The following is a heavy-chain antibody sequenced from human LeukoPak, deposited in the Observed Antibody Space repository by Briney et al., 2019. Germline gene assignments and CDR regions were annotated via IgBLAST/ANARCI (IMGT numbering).Heavy chain of an antibody. CDR1: GYSFTNYG. CDR2: SIPIFGTA. CDR3: ARDLGSSGWYQRGLDY. J-gene: IGHJ4*02. D-gene: IGHD6-19*01. Sequence: ASVKVSCKASGYSFTNYGITWVRQAPGQGLEGRGGSIPIFGTANYAQKFQGRVTITADESTSTAYMELSSLRSEDTAVYYCARDLGSSGWYQRGLDYWGQGTLVTVSS. V-gene: IGHV1-69*13.